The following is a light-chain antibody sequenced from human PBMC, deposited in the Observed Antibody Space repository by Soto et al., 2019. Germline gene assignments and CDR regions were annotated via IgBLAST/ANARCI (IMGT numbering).Light chain of an antibody. CDR1: QSISSW. Sequence: DIQMTQSPSTLSASVGDRVTITCRASQSISSWLVWYQQKPGTAPKVLIYDAYRLESGVQSRFSGSGSGTEFTLTIRSLQPADFATYYCKQYNSYSWTVGQGTKVDIK. J-gene: IGKJ1*01. CDR3: KQYNSYSWT. CDR2: DAY. V-gene: IGKV1-5*01.